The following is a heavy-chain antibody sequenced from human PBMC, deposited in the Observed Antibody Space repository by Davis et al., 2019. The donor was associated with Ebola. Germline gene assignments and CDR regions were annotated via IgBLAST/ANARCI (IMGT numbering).Heavy chain of an antibody. V-gene: IGHV1-2*02. J-gene: IGHJ4*02. CDR2: INPNSGGT. CDR1: GYTFTGYY. CDR3: ARQQQLDHLDY. Sequence: ASVKVSCKASGYTFTGYYMHWVRQAPGQGLEWMGWINPNSGGTNYAQKFQGRVTMTRDTSTSTVYMELSSLRSEDTAMYYCARQQQLDHLDYWGQGTLVTVSS. D-gene: IGHD6-13*01.